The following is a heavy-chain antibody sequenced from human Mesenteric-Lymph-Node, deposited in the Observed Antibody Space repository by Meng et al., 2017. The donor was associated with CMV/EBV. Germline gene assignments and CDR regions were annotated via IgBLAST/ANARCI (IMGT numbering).Heavy chain of an antibody. CDR1: GGSFTGYY. CDR3: ARVSIDVEARPNFDS. D-gene: IGHD6-6*01. Sequence: LRLSCAVYGGSFTGYYWNWIRQPPGKGLEWIGEINHSGGTNYRPSLKSRVTISLDTSKNHFSLKLTSVTAADTAVYYCARVSIDVEARPNFDSWGQGTLVTVSS. V-gene: IGHV4-34*01. J-gene: IGHJ4*02. CDR2: INHSGGT.